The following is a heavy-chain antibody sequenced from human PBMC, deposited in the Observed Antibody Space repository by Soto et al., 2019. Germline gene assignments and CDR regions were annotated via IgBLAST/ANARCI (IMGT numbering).Heavy chain of an antibody. CDR1: GFTFSDYY. CDR2: TRNKANSYST. Sequence: PGGSLRLSCAASGFTFSDYYMDWVRQVPGKRLEWVGRTRNKANSYSTEYAPSVKGRFTISRHDLEDSMYLQMNSLKTEDTAVYYCARDTGGSYDYWGQGALVTVSS. D-gene: IGHD1-26*01. V-gene: IGHV3-72*01. J-gene: IGHJ4*02. CDR3: ARDTGGSYDY.